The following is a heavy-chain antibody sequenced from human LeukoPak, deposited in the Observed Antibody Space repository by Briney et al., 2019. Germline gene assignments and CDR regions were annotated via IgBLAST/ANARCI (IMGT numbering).Heavy chain of an antibody. Sequence: GGSLRLSCAASGFTFSYFWMSWVRQAPGKGLEWVANINLDGTERHYVDSVKGRFTIPRDNARKSLYLQMNSLRDEDTAVYYCARDNVGATPFDYWGQGTLVTVSS. CDR2: INLDGTER. CDR3: ARDNVGATPFDY. V-gene: IGHV3-7*05. D-gene: IGHD1-26*01. CDR1: GFTFSYFW. J-gene: IGHJ4*02.